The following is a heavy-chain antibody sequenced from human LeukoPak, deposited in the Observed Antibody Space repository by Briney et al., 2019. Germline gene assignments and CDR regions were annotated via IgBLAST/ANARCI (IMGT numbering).Heavy chain of an antibody. D-gene: IGHD5-12*01. V-gene: IGHV4-4*07. Sequence: PSETLSLTCTVSGGSISCYYWSWIRQPAGKGLEWIGRIYTSGSTNCNPSLKSRVTMSVDTSKNQFSLKLSSVTAADTAVYYCARARGGCDGGPYNYYFDYWGQGTLVTVSS. CDR1: GGSISCYY. CDR2: IYTSGST. CDR3: ARARGGCDGGPYNYYFDY. J-gene: IGHJ4*02.